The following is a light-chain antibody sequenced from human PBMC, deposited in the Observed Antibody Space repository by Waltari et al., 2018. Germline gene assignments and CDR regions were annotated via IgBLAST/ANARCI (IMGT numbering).Light chain of an antibody. CDR2: KSN. CDR1: SSNIGGNF. Sequence: SVLTQPPSASGTPGQTVTIPCSGSSSNIGGNFVFWYQQLPGMAPQLLIYKSNEGPSGVPDRFSAAKSGTAASLAISGLRSDDEAEYYCAAWDDNLTGPLFGGGTKVTVL. V-gene: IGLV1-47*01. J-gene: IGLJ3*02. CDR3: AAWDDNLTGPL.